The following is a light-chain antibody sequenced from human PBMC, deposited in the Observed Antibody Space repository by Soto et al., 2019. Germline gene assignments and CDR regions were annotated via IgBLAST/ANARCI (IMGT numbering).Light chain of an antibody. V-gene: IGLV1-44*01. J-gene: IGLJ2*01. CDR2: SDN. CDR1: SSNIGSNP. Sequence: QSVLTQPPSASGTPGQRVTLSCSGSSSNIGSNPISWYQQLPGTAPKSLIYSDNQRPSGVPDRISGSRSGTSASLAISGLQSEDEIEYYCAAWDDSLRGRVFGGGTQLTVL. CDR3: AAWDDSLRGRV.